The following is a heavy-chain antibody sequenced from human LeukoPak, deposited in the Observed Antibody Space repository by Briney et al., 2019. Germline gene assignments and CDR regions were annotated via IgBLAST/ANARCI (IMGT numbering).Heavy chain of an antibody. D-gene: IGHD3-9*01. CDR2: ISDSGGST. Sequence: PGGSLRLSCAASGFTFSSYAMSWVRQAPGKGLEWVSVISDSGGSTYYADSVKGRFTISRDNSKNTLYLQMNSLRPEDTAVYYCAKGDRPLQYLEWLVDWGQGTLVTVSS. J-gene: IGHJ4*02. CDR1: GFTFSSYA. V-gene: IGHV3-23*01. CDR3: AKGDRPLQYLEWLVD.